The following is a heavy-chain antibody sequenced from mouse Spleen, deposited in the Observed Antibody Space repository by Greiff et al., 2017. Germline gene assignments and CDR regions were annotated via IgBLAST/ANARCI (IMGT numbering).Heavy chain of an antibody. CDR1: GYTFTSYW. V-gene: IGHV1-69*02. CDR3: ARRGYYYGSPYYAMDY. Sequence: QVQLQQPGAELVKPGASVKLSCKASGYTFTSYWMHWVKQRPGQGLEWIGEIDPSDSYTNYNQKFKGKATLTVDKSSSTAYMQLSSLTSEDSAVYYCARRGYYYGSPYYAMDYWGQGTSVTVSS. J-gene: IGHJ4*01. D-gene: IGHD1-1*01. CDR2: IDPSDSYT.